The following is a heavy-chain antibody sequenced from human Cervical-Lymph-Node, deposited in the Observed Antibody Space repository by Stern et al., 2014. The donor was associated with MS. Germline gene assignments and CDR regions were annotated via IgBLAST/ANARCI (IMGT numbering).Heavy chain of an antibody. CDR1: GGSISSYY. Sequence: VQLVESGPGLVKSSETLSLTCTVSGGSISSYYWSWIRQPPGKGLEWIGYIYYGSTNYNPSFKSRVTISVDSSKNQFYLKMKYVTAADTAMYYCASQHSGGWFAFDIWGQGTMVTVSS. V-gene: IGHV4-59*08. J-gene: IGHJ3*02. CDR3: ASQHSGGWFAFDI. CDR2: IYYGST. D-gene: IGHD2-15*01.